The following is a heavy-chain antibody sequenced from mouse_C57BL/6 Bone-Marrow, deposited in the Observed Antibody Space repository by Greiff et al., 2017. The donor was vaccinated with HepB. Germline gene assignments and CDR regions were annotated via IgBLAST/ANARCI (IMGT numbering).Heavy chain of an antibody. Sequence: QVQLQQSGAELVKPGASVKMSCKASGYTFTSYWITWVKQRPGQGLEWIGDIYPGSGSTNYNEKFKSKATLTVDTSSSTAYMQLSSLTSEDSAVYYCARPIYYDYDGGSYWYFDVWGTGTTVTVSS. CDR2: IYPGSGST. V-gene: IGHV1-55*01. J-gene: IGHJ1*03. CDR1: GYTFTSYW. CDR3: ARPIYYDYDGGSYWYFDV. D-gene: IGHD2-4*01.